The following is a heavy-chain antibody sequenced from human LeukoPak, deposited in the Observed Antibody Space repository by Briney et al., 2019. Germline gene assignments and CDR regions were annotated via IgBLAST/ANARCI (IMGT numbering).Heavy chain of an antibody. Sequence: SVKVSCKTSGYSFTSYGISWVRQAPGQGLEWMGIINPSGGSTSYAQKFQGRVTMTRDTSTSTVYMELSSLRSEDTAVYYCARWYSGYDLTGYFDYWGQGTLVTVSS. D-gene: IGHD5-12*01. CDR3: ARWYSGYDLTGYFDY. CDR2: INPSGGST. V-gene: IGHV1-46*01. J-gene: IGHJ4*02. CDR1: GYSFTSYG.